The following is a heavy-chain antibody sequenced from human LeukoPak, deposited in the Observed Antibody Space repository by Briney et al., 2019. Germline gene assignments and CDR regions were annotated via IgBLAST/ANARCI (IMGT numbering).Heavy chain of an antibody. Sequence: SQTLSLTCTVSGASITSNSYYWSWIRQPAGKGLEWIGRIYSGGGTNYNPSLKSRVTLSVDTSRNHFSLRLSSVTAADTALYYCARDVPGSMGFDYWGQGTLVTVSS. CDR3: ARDVPGSMGFDY. CDR1: GASITSNSYY. D-gene: IGHD2/OR15-2a*01. J-gene: IGHJ4*02. V-gene: IGHV4-61*02. CDR2: IYSGGGT.